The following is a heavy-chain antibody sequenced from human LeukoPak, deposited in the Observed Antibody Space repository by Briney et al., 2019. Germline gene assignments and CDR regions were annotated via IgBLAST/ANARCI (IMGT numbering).Heavy chain of an antibody. J-gene: IGHJ4*02. CDR1: GFTVSSNY. CDR2: IYSGGST. Sequence: GGSLRLSCVASGFTVSSNYRSWVRQAPGKGLEWVSVIYSGGSTYYADSVKARFTISRDNSKNTLYLQMNSLRAEDTAVYYCASGLGDSGSWYFDYWGQGTLVTVSS. D-gene: IGHD6-13*01. CDR3: ASGLGDSGSWYFDY. V-gene: IGHV3-53*01.